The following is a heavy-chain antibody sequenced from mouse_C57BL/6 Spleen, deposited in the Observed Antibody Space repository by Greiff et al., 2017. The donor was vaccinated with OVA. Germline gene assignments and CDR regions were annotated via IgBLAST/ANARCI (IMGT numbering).Heavy chain of an antibody. J-gene: IGHJ2*01. CDR1: GYTFTEYT. CDR2: FYPGSGSI. CDR3: ARHEDLIGYFDY. Sequence: VHLVESGAELVKPGASVKLSCKASGYTFTEYTIHWVKQRSGQGLEWIGWFYPGSGSIKYNEKFKDKATLTADKSSSTVYMELSRLTSEDSAVYVCARHEDLIGYFDYWGQGTTLTVSS. V-gene: IGHV1-62-2*01.